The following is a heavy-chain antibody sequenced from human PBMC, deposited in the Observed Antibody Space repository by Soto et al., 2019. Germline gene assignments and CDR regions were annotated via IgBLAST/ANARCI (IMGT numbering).Heavy chain of an antibody. CDR1: GYTFTSYA. CDR2: INAGNGNT. Sequence: ASVKVSCKASGYTFTSYAMHWVRQAPGQRLEWMGWINAGNGNTKYSQKFQGRVTITRDTSASTAYMELSSLRSEDTAVYYCARAIAVAVGVWYFDYWGQGTLVTVS. D-gene: IGHD6-19*01. CDR3: ARAIAVAVGVWYFDY. J-gene: IGHJ4*02. V-gene: IGHV1-3*01.